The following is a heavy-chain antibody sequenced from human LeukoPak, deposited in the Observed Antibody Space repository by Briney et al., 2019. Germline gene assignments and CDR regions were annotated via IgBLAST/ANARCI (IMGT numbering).Heavy chain of an antibody. CDR3: ARDIYYGSGSFDY. CDR2: ISSSGSTI. CDR1: GFTFSSYA. V-gene: IGHV3-48*03. D-gene: IGHD3-10*01. J-gene: IGHJ4*02. Sequence: GGSLRLSCAASGFTFSSYAMNWVRQAPGKGLEWVSAISSSGSTIYYADSVKGRFTISRDNAKNSLYLQMNSLRAEDTAVYYCARDIYYGSGSFDYWGQGTLVTVSS.